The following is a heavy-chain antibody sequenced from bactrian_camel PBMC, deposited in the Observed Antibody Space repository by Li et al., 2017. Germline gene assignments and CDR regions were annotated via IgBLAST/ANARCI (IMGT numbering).Heavy chain of an antibody. CDR2: IYSGECGP. CDR1: GHTEHTYC. D-gene: IGHD2*01. Sequence: DVQLVESGGGSVQSGGSLRLSCAASGHTEHTYCMGWFRQAPGKEREGVAVIYSGECGPYYADSVSGRFVISQDNAKNTVYLQMNSLKPEDTAMYYCAAGLKGGSWACREKNPND. CDR3: AAGLKGGSWACREKNPND. J-gene: IGHJ4*01. V-gene: IGHV3S40*01.